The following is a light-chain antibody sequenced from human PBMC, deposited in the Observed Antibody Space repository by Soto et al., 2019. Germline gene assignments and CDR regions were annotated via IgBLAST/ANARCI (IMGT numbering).Light chain of an antibody. J-gene: IGKJ1*01. CDR3: QQYGSSPTWT. Sequence: EIVLTQSPGTLSLSPGERATLSCRASQSVSSIYLAWYQQKPGQAPRLLIYGTSSRPTGIPDRFSGSGSGTDVTLPISRLEPEDFAVYYCQQYGSSPTWTCGQGTKVDIK. CDR2: GTS. CDR1: QSVSSIY. V-gene: IGKV3-20*01.